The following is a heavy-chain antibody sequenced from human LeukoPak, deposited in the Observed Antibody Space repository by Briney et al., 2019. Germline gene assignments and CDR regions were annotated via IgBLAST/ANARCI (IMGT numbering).Heavy chain of an antibody. V-gene: IGHV4-59*08. Sequence: SETLSLTCTVSGGSISSYYWSWIRQPPGQGLEWVGYIYYSGSTNYNPSLKSRGTISVDTSKNQFSLKLSSVTAADTAVYYCARELLWFGNDAFDIWGQGTMVTVSS. CDR2: IYYSGST. CDR1: GGSISSYY. CDR3: ARELLWFGNDAFDI. J-gene: IGHJ3*02. D-gene: IGHD3-10*01.